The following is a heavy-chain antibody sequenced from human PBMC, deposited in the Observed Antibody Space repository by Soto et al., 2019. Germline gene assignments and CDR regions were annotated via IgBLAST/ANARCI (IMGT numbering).Heavy chain of an antibody. CDR3: ARDSETGSGGY. J-gene: IGHJ4*02. CDR2: IYYSGST. Sequence: QVQLQESGPGLVKPSETLSLTCTVSGGSVSSGSYYWSWIRQPPGKGLEWIGYIYYSGSTNYNPSLMSRVTISVDTSKNQFSLKLSSVTAADTAVYYCARDSETGSGGYWGQGTLVTVSS. CDR1: GGSVSSGSYY. D-gene: IGHD3-9*01. V-gene: IGHV4-61*01.